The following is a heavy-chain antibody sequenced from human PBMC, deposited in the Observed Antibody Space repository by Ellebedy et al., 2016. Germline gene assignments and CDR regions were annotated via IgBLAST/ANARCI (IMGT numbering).Heavy chain of an antibody. CDR1: GFTFRNFG. V-gene: IGHV3-30*03. CDR2: IPHDGSNN. CDR3: ARDHSGTSSSFGMNV. D-gene: IGHD6-13*01. J-gene: IGHJ6*02. Sequence: GGSLRLSCAASGFTFRNFGMQWVRQAPGKGLDWVAVIPHDGSNNYYADSVKGRFTISRDNSKNTLYLQMNSLRDEDTAVYYCARDHSGTSSSFGMNVWGQGTTVTVSS.